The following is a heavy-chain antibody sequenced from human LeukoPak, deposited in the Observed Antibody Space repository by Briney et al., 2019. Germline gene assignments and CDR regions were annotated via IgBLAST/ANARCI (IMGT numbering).Heavy chain of an antibody. D-gene: IGHD6-6*01. CDR2: IDQGGSVI. CDR3: ARDPESSSSDL. Sequence: GGSLRLSCAASGFSFSTYWMSWVRQTPEKGLEFVANIDQGGSVINYMDSLKGRCTISRDNAKKSLYLEINSLRADDTAVYYCARDPESSSSDLWGRGALVTVSS. CDR1: GFSFSTYW. V-gene: IGHV3-7*01. J-gene: IGHJ5*02.